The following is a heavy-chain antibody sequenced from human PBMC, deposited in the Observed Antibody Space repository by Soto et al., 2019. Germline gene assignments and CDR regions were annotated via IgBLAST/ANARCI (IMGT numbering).Heavy chain of an antibody. D-gene: IGHD5-18*01. J-gene: IGHJ6*02. CDR2: IIPNFDTP. CDR1: GGSFNNYA. V-gene: IGHV1-69*01. CDR3: AVAMVREILIFESSGMHV. Sequence: QVHLVQSGAEVKKPGSSVKVSCKTSGGSFNNYAVSWVRQAPGQGLEGMGGIIPNFDTPNYAQKFRDRVTIIADESTRTVYMELRSLRSNDTAVYYCAVAMVREILIFESSGMHVWGQGTTVIVSS.